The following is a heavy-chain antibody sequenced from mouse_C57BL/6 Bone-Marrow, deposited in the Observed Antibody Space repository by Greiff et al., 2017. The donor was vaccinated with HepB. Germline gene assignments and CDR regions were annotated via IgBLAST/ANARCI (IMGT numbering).Heavy chain of an antibody. D-gene: IGHD1-1*01. CDR3: AREEHYGSSYVYYFDY. CDR2: IYYSGTI. Sequence: EVQLVESGPGLVKPSQTVFLTCTVTGISITTGNYRWSWIRQFPGNKLEWIGYIYYSGTITYNPSLTSRTTITRDTPKNQFFLEMNSLTAEDTATYYCAREEHYGSSYVYYFDYWGQGTTLTVSS. CDR1: GISITTGNYR. J-gene: IGHJ2*01. V-gene: IGHV3-5*01.